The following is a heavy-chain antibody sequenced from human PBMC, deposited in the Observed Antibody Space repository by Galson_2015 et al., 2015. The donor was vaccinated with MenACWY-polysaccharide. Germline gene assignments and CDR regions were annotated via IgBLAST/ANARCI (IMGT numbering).Heavy chain of an antibody. CDR1: RDTFSNYG. CDR3: ARIMVAANQAAYFDS. CDR2: IIPFLGIP. Sequence: SMKVSCKASRDTFSNYGISWVRQAPGQGLEYMGRIIPFLGIPNYAQKFQDRVAFTADRSTSTVFVELSSLISEDTAIYYCARIMVAANQAAYFDSWGQGTQVTVSS. J-gene: IGHJ4*02. V-gene: IGHV1-69*04. D-gene: IGHD2-8*01.